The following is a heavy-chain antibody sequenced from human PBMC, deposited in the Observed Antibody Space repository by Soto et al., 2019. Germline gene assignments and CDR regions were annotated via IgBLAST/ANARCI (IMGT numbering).Heavy chain of an antibody. CDR2: LRPRTGNT. V-gene: IGHV1-46*01. CDR1: GYTFTNYY. CDR3: AREPNESFYFDY. J-gene: IGHJ4*02. Sequence: ASVKVSCKASGYTFTNYYIHWLLQAPGQGLEWLGILRPRTGNTGSAQRFQCRVTMTRETSTGTVYMELTSLKSEDTAVYYCAREPNESFYFDYWGQGTQVTVSS.